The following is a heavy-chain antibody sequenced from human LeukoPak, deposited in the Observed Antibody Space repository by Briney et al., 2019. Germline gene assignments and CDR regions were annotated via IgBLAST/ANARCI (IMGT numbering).Heavy chain of an antibody. CDR3: ARGDHCSSTSCYAWNAFDI. CDR1: GFTFSNYA. V-gene: IGHV3-7*01. CDR2: IKQDGSEK. Sequence: GGSLRLSCTASGFTFSNYAMSWVRQAPGKGLEWVANIKQDGSEKYYVDSVKGRFTISRDNAKNSLYLQMNSLRAEDTAVYYCARGDHCSSTSCYAWNAFDIWGQGTMVTVSS. D-gene: IGHD2-2*01. J-gene: IGHJ3*02.